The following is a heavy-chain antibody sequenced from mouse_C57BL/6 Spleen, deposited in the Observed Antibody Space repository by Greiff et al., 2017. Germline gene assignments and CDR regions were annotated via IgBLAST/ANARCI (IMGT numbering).Heavy chain of an antibody. Sequence: VQLKESGPELVKPGASVKMSCKASGYTFTDYNMHWVKQSHGKSLEWIGYINPNNGGTSYNQKFKGKATLTVNKSSSTAYMELRSLTSEDSAVYYYASPAYYSNYWFAYWGQGTLVTVSA. CDR2: INPNNGGT. V-gene: IGHV1-22*01. CDR3: ASPAYYSNYWFAY. D-gene: IGHD2-5*01. J-gene: IGHJ3*01. CDR1: GYTFTDYN.